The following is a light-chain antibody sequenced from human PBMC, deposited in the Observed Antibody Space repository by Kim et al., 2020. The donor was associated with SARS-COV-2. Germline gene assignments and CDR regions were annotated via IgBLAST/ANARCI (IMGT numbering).Light chain of an antibody. CDR3: QQRSNWPLT. J-gene: IGKJ4*01. CDR1: QRFSSY. CDR2: DAS. Sequence: VSPGESATLSCRASQRFSSYVAWYQQKPGQAPRLLIYDASNRATGIPARFSGSGSGTDFTLTISSLEPEDFAVYYCQQRSNWPLTFGGGTKVDIK. V-gene: IGKV3-11*01.